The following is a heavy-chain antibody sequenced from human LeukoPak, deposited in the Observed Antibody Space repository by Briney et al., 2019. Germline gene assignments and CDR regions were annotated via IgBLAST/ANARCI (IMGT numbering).Heavy chain of an antibody. Sequence: SETLSLTCPVSGGSISSYYWSWIRQPAGKGLEWIGRIYTSGSTNYNPSLKSRVTMSVDTSKNQFSLKLSSVTAADTAVYYCARVRSTSCYVFGCDYYGMDVWGQGTTVTVSS. CDR2: IYTSGST. CDR3: ARVRSTSCYVFGCDYYGMDV. V-gene: IGHV4-4*07. CDR1: GGSISSYY. J-gene: IGHJ6*02. D-gene: IGHD2-2*01.